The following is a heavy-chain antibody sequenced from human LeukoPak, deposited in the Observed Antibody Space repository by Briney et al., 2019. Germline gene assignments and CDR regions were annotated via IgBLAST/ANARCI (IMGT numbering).Heavy chain of an antibody. J-gene: IGHJ4*02. V-gene: IGHV1-18*01. D-gene: IGHD5-12*01. Sequence: ASVKVSCKASGYTFTSYGISWVRQAPGQGLEWMGWISAYNGNTNYAQKLQGRVTMTTDTSTSTAYMELRSLRSDDTAVYYCARGNQAAPSSGYDYGDYWGQGTLVTVSS. CDR2: ISAYNGNT. CDR3: ARGNQAAPSSGYDYGDY. CDR1: GYTFTSYG.